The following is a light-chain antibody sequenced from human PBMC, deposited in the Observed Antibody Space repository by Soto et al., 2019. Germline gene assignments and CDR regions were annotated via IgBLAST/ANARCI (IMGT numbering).Light chain of an antibody. Sequence: QSALTQPRSVSGSPGQSVTISCTGTSSDVGGYSYVSWYQQHPGKAPKLMIYNVNRRPSGVPDRFSGSKSGNTASLTISGLQAEDEADYYCCSYAVTDVVFGGGTKLTVL. CDR2: NVN. CDR3: CSYAVTDVV. CDR1: SSDVGGYSY. J-gene: IGLJ2*01. V-gene: IGLV2-11*01.